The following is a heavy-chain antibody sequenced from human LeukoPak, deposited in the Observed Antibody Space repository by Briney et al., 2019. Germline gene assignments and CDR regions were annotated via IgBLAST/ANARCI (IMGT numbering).Heavy chain of an antibody. CDR1: GFTFSDYY. Sequence: QAGGSLRLSCAASGFTFSDYYMSWIRQAPGKGLEWVAKIKEDGGEIYYVDSVKGRFTISRDNAKKSLFLHMNSLRGEDTAVYYCVRENYYFDYWGQGTLVTVSS. V-gene: IGHV3-7*01. CDR3: VRENYYFDY. CDR2: IKEDGGEI. J-gene: IGHJ4*02.